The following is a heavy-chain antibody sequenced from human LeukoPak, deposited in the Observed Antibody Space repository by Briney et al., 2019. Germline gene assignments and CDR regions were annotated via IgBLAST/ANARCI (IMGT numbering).Heavy chain of an antibody. CDR1: GFTFDDYA. CDR3: ANSYQFGELTFDP. D-gene: IGHD3-10*01. Sequence: PGGSLRLSCAASGFTFDDYAMHWVRQAPGKGLEWVSLISGDGGSTYYADSVKGRFTISRDNSKTSLYLQMNSLRTEDTALYYCANSYQFGELTFDPWGQGTLVTVSS. CDR2: ISGDGGST. V-gene: IGHV3-43*02. J-gene: IGHJ5*02.